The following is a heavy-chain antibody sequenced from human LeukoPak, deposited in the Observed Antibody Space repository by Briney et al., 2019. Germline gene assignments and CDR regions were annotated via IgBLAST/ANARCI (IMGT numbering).Heavy chain of an antibody. D-gene: IGHD2-2*01. Sequence: SETLSLTCAVYGGSFSGYYWSWIRQPPGKGLEWIGYIYYSGSTYYNPSLKSRVTISVDTSKNQFSLKLSSVTAADTAVYYCARVKMVKVPAALARYYYYGMDVWGQGTTVTVSS. J-gene: IGHJ6*02. CDR2: IYYSGST. CDR1: GGSFSGYY. V-gene: IGHV4-30-4*01. CDR3: ARVKMVKVPAALARYYYYGMDV.